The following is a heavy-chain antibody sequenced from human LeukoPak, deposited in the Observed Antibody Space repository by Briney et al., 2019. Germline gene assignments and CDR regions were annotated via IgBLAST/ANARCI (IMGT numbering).Heavy chain of an antibody. D-gene: IGHD1-26*01. V-gene: IGHV3-30*02. CDR3: ARRGELLRDNWLDP. CDR1: GFTFSSYG. J-gene: IGHJ5*02. CDR2: IRYDGSNK. Sequence: GGSLRLSCAASGFTFSSYGMHWVRQAPGKGLEWVAFIRYDGSNKYYADSVKGRFTISRDNAKNSLYLQMSSLRVEDTAVYYCARRGELLRDNWLDPWGQGALVTVSS.